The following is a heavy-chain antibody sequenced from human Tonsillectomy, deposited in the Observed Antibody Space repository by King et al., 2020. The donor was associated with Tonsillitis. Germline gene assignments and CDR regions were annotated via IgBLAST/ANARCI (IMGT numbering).Heavy chain of an antibody. CDR1: GYTFTGSY. V-gene: IGHV1-2*02. CDR3: ASDYCSSSTICYVNWFDP. Sequence: QLVQSGAEVKKPGASVKVSCKASGYTFTGSYMHWVRQAPGQGLEWMGWINPNSGGTNYAQKFQGRVTMTRDTSISTAYMELSRLRSDDTAVYYWASDYCSSSTICYVNWFDPWGQGTLVTVSS. J-gene: IGHJ5*02. CDR2: INPNSGGT. D-gene: IGHD2-2*01.